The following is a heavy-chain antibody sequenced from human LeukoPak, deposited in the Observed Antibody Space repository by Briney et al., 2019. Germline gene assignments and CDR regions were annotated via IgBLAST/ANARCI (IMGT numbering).Heavy chain of an antibody. Sequence: GGSLRLSCAASGFTVSSNYMSWVRQAPGKGLEWVSVIYSGGSTYYADSVKGRFTISRDNSKNTLYLQMNSLRAEDTAVYYCARLDSSSWHDVIDYWGQGTLVTVSS. D-gene: IGHD6-13*01. CDR3: ARLDSSSWHDVIDY. CDR1: GFTVSSNY. V-gene: IGHV3-66*04. CDR2: IYSGGST. J-gene: IGHJ4*02.